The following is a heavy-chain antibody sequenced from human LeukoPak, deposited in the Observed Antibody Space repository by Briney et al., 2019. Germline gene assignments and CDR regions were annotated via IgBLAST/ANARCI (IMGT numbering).Heavy chain of an antibody. CDR3: AREGIGLTGTTI. CDR2: ISSSGTTI. Sequence: PGGSLRLSCAASGFTFSSYAMSWVRQAPGKGLECVSYISSSGTTIYYADSVRGRFTISRDNAKNSLYLEMNSLRVEDTAVYYCAREGIGLTGTTIWGLGTLVTVSS. V-gene: IGHV3-48*04. CDR1: GFTFSSYA. J-gene: IGHJ4*02. D-gene: IGHD3-9*01.